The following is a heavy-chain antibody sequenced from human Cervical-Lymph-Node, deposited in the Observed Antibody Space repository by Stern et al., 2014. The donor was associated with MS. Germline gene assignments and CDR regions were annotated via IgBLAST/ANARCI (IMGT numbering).Heavy chain of an antibody. V-gene: IGHV1-24*01. CDR2: FDPGDGEP. Sequence: QMQLVQSGAEVKKPGASVKVSCKASGYSLTELYIHWVRQAPGKGLEWMGGFDPGDGEPIYAQKLQGRVTITEDTSADTTYMELSSLSSEDTAVYFWATDLGDYYYGMNVWGQGTTVTVSS. CDR3: ATDLGDYYYGMNV. J-gene: IGHJ6*02. D-gene: IGHD4-17*01. CDR1: GYSLTELY.